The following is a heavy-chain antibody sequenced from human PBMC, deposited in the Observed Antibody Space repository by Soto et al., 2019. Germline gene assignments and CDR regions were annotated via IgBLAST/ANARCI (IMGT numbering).Heavy chain of an antibody. J-gene: IGHJ4*02. Sequence: ASVKVSCKASGYTFTSYGTSWVRQAPGQGLEWMGWISAYNGSTNYAQKLQGRVTMTTDTSTSTAYMELRSLRSDDTAVYYCARYAVLMVYGDFDYWGQGTLVTVSS. CDR2: ISAYNGST. V-gene: IGHV1-18*04. CDR1: GYTFTSYG. D-gene: IGHD2-8*01. CDR3: ARYAVLMVYGDFDY.